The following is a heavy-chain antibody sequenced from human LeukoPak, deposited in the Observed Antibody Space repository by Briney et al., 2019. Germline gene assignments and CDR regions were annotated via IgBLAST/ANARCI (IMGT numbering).Heavy chain of an antibody. CDR1: GGTFSSYA. CDR3: ARGGIAAAGYYFDY. D-gene: IGHD6-13*01. J-gene: IGHJ4*02. V-gene: IGHV1-69*13. CDR2: IIPIFGTA. Sequence: ASVKLSCKASGGTFSSYAISWVRQAPGQGLEWMGGIIPIFGTANYAQKFQGRVTITADESTSTAYMELSSLRSEDTAVYYCARGGIAAAGYYFDYWGQGTLVTVSS.